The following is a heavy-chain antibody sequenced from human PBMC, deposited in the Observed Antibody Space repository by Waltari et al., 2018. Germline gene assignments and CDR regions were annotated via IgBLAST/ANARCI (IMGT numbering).Heavy chain of an antibody. V-gene: IGHV3-48*04. CDR2: ISSSSSTI. D-gene: IGHD3-16*01. CDR1: GFTFSSYS. Sequence: EVQLVESGGGLVQPGGSLRLSCAATGFTFSSYSMNWVRQAPGKGLEWVSYISSSSSTIYYADSVKGRFTISRDNAKNSLYLQMNSLRAEDTAVYYCARDREGDPVDYWGQGTLVTVSS. J-gene: IGHJ4*02. CDR3: ARDREGDPVDY.